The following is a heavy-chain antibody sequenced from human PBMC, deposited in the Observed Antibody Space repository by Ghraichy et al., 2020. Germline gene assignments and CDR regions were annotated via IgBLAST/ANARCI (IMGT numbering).Heavy chain of an antibody. CDR3: ARGDSVGYYYFDY. V-gene: IGHV4-30-2*01. Sequence: LSLTCAVSGGSISSGDYSWSWIRQPPGKGLEWIGYIYHSGSTYYNPSLKSRVTISLDRSKNQFSLKLTSVTAADTAVYYCARGDSVGYYYFDYWGQGTLVTVSS. J-gene: IGHJ4*02. CDR1: GGSISSGDYS. CDR2: IYHSGST. D-gene: IGHD3-22*01.